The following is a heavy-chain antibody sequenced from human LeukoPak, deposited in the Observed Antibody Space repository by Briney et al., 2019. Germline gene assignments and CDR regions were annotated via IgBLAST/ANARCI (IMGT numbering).Heavy chain of an antibody. V-gene: IGHV3-23*01. CDR1: GFTFSSYG. J-gene: IGHJ5*02. CDR3: AKESTVTPGNVNWFDT. CDR2: ISGSGGST. D-gene: IGHD4-17*01. Sequence: GGSLRLSCAASGFTFSSYGMSWVRQAPGKGLGWVSAISGSGGSTYYADSVKGRFTISRDNSKNTLYLQMNRLRAEDTAVYYCAKESTVTPGNVNWFDTWGQGTLVTVSS.